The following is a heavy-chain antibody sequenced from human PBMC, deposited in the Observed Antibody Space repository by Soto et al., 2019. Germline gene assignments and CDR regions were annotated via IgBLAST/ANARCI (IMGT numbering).Heavy chain of an antibody. CDR1: GFPFSSYW. V-gene: IGHV3-74*01. D-gene: IGHD5-18*01. Sequence: EVQLVESGGGLVQPGESLTLSCAASGFPFSSYWMHWVRQAPGKGLVWVSRIKSDGSGTYYAVSVQDRFTISRDNARNPLSLQMNSLGVEDTAVYFCARGDGDLYHRNGYPGRHWGQGTLVTVSS. CDR2: IKSDGSGT. J-gene: IGHJ4*02. CDR3: ARGDGDLYHRNGYPGRH.